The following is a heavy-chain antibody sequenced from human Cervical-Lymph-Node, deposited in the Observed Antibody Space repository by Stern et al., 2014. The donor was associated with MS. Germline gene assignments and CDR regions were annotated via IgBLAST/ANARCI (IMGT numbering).Heavy chain of an antibody. V-gene: IGHV3-11*01. CDR1: GFTFSDHY. D-gene: IGHD5-12*01. J-gene: IGHJ4*02. CDR2: ISSSGSTI. CDR3: AQVGSGYYFSRH. Sequence: VQLEESGGGLVKPGGSLRLSCAASGFTFSDHYMSWRRQAPGKGLEWVSYISSSGSTINYADSVKGRFTISRDNAKNSLYLQMNSLRAEDTAVYYCAQVGSGYYFSRHWGQGTLVTVSS.